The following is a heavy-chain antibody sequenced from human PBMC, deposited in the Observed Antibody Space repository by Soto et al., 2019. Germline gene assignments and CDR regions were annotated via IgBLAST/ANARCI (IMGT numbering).Heavy chain of an antibody. V-gene: IGHV4-38-2*02. D-gene: IGHD1-1*01. CDR2: IYHSGST. J-gene: IGHJ4*02. CDR1: GYSISTGFN. CDR3: ARDWGTGFYNFDS. Sequence: SETLSLTCAVSGYSISTGFNWGWIRQPPGKGLEWIGSIYHSGSTYYNLSLKSRVTISADTSKNQISLKLISVTAADTALYYCARDWGTGFYNFDSWGQGTLVPVSS.